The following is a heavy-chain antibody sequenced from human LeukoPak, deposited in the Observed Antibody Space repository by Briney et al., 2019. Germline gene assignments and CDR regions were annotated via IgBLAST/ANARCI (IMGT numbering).Heavy chain of an antibody. V-gene: IGHV3-7*03. D-gene: IGHD5-12*01. CDR3: ARGRESLSGYGYDAFDI. J-gene: IGHJ3*02. CDR2: IKQDGSEK. CDR1: GFTFSSYW. Sequence: GGSLRLSCAASGFTFSSYWMSWVRQAPGKGLEWVTNIKQDGSEKYYVDSVKGRFTISRDNAKNSLYLQMNSLRAGDTAVYYCARGRESLSGYGYDAFDIWGQGTMVTVSS.